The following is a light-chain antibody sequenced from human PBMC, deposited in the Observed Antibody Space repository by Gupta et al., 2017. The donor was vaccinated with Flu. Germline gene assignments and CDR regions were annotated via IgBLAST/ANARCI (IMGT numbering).Light chain of an antibody. V-gene: IGKV3-11*01. J-gene: IGKJ3*01. Sequence: EIVLTQSPATLPLSPGERATLSCRASQNINTYLAWYQQRPGQAPRLLIYDASNRATGVPARFSGSGSGTDFTLTISSLGPEDVAVYYCEHRYNWPPLIFGPGTKVEI. CDR2: DAS. CDR3: EHRYNWPPLI. CDR1: QNINTY.